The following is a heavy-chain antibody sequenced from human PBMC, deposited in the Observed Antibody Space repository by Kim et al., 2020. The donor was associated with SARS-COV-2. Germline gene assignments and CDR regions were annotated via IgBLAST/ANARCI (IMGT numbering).Heavy chain of an antibody. CDR1: GGSISSSSYY. CDR3: ARRHPFITGTNNWFDP. Sequence: SETLSLTCTVSGGSISSSSYYWGWIRQPPGKGLEWIGSIYYSGSTYYNPSLKSRVTISVDTSKNQFSLKLSSVTAADTAVYYCARRHPFITGTNNWFDPWGQGTLVTVSS. CDR2: IYYSGST. D-gene: IGHD1-20*01. V-gene: IGHV4-39*01. J-gene: IGHJ5*02.